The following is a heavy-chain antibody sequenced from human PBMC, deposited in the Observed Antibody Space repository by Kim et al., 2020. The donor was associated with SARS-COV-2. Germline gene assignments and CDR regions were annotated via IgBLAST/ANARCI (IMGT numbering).Heavy chain of an antibody. CDR1: GFIFSDHY. V-gene: IGHV3-72*01. D-gene: IGHD2-15*01. CDR3: TRLVRDAATGDF. J-gene: IGHJ4*02. CDR2: TRDKANSYTT. Sequence: GGSLRLSCAVSGFIFSDHYMDWVRQAPGKGLEWVGRTRDKANSYTTEYAASVRGRFTISRDDSRNSLYLQMNSLKTEDTAVYYCTRLVRDAATGDFWGQG.